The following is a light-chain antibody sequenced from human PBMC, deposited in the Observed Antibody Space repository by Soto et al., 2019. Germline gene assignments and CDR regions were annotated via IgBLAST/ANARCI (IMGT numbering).Light chain of an antibody. Sequence: QPALTQPPSVTGATHHSLTISCTGRSSNIGAGSDVHWYQQLPGTAPKLLMFDNTNRPSGVPDRFSGSKSGTSPSLAITGLQAEDEADYYCQSYDSGLSGDVFGTGTKVTVL. CDR2: DNT. CDR3: QSYDSGLSGDV. J-gene: IGLJ1*01. V-gene: IGLV1-40*01. CDR1: SSNIGAGSD.